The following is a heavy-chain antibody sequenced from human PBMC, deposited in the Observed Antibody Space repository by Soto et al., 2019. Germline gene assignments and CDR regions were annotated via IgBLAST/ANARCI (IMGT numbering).Heavy chain of an antibody. CDR1: GFTFSSYW. Sequence: GGSLRLSCAASGFTFSSYWMHWVRQAPGKGLVWVSRLNSDGSATTYADSVKGRFTISRDNVKNTLYLQMNSLRAEDTAVYFCAXDTQLWXLDXWGQGTLVTVSX. CDR2: LNSDGSAT. V-gene: IGHV3-74*01. CDR3: AXDTQLWXLDX. D-gene: IGHD5-18*01. J-gene: IGHJ4*02.